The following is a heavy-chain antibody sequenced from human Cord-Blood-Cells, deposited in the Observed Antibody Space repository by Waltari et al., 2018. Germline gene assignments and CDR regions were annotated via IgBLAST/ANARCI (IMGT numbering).Heavy chain of an antibody. V-gene: IGHV3-11*01. D-gene: IGHD7-27*01. CDR2: ISSSGSTI. CDR1: GFTFSSYY. Sequence: QVQLVESGGGLVKPGGSLRLSCAASGFTFSSYYMRWIRQAPGKGLEWVSYISSSGSTIYYADSVKGRFTISRDNAKNSLYLQMNSLRAEDTAVYYCARESKLGNYWYFDLWGRGTLVTVSS. J-gene: IGHJ2*01. CDR3: ARESKLGNYWYFDL.